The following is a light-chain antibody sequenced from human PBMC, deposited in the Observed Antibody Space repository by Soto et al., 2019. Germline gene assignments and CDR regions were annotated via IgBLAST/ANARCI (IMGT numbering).Light chain of an antibody. CDR2: AAS. CDR3: QQSYITPYT. V-gene: IGKV1-39*01. Sequence: DIQMTQSPSSLSASVGDTVTITCRASQSISVHLNWYQQKPGKVPKLLIYAASNLQSGVPSSFSGSGSETXFXLTISSLQPEDFATYYCQQSYITPYTFGQGTKLQIK. J-gene: IGKJ2*01. CDR1: QSISVH.